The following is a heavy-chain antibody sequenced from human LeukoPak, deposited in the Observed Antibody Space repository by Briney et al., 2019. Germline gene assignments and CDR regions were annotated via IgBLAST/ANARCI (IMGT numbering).Heavy chain of an antibody. CDR2: ISPSGSTM. V-gene: IGHV3-48*04. Sequence: GGSLRLSCAASGFTLSSLSMSWVRQAPGKGLEWISYISPSGSTMYYVDSVKGRFIISRDNAKDSLYLQMNSLRVEDTAVYYCARADFRYYFDYWGQGTLVTVSS. CDR1: GFTLSSLS. D-gene: IGHD3-3*01. J-gene: IGHJ4*02. CDR3: ARADFRYYFDY.